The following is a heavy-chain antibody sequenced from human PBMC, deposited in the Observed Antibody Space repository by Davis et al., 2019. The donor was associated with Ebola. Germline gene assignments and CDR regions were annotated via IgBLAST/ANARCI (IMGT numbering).Heavy chain of an antibody. Sequence: PGGSLRLSCAASGFTFTSFAMHWVRLAPGKGLEWVAVISYDGSNKYYADSVKGRFTISRDNSKNTLYLQMDSLRAEDTAVYYCASSNWLLYDAFDIWGQGTMVTVSS. D-gene: IGHD1-1*01. J-gene: IGHJ3*02. CDR2: ISYDGSNK. V-gene: IGHV3-30-3*02. CDR1: GFTFTSFA. CDR3: ASSNWLLYDAFDI.